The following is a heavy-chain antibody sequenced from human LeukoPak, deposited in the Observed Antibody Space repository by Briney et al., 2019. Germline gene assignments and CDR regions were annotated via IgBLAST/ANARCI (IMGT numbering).Heavy chain of an antibody. CDR3: AKDVEMAPSYAFDI. CDR1: GFTFSSYA. Sequence: PGGSLRLSCAASGFTFSSYAMSLVRQAPGQGLEWVSAISGSGGSTYYADSVKGRFTISRDNSKNTLYLQMNSLRAEDTAVYYCAKDVEMAPSYAFDIWGQGTMVTVSS. CDR2: ISGSGGST. V-gene: IGHV3-23*01. D-gene: IGHD5-24*01. J-gene: IGHJ3*02.